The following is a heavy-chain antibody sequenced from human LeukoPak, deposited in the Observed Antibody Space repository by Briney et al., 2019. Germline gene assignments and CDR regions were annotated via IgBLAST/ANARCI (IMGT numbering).Heavy chain of an antibody. Sequence: ASVKVSCKASGYSFTDYYMEWVRQAPGQGLEWMGRINPNSGGTNYAQKLQGRVTMTTDTSTSTAYMELRSLRSDDTAVYYCARAGETIFGAPNWFDPWGQGTLVTVSS. V-gene: IGHV1-2*06. CDR1: GYSFTDYY. J-gene: IGHJ5*02. D-gene: IGHD3-3*01. CDR3: ARAGETIFGAPNWFDP. CDR2: INPNSGGT.